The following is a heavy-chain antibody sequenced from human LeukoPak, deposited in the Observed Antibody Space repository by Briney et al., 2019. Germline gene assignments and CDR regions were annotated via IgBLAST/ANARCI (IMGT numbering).Heavy chain of an antibody. CDR3: ARNLSATGTFDI. CDR1: GGTFSSNA. CDR2: IIPIFRTT. J-gene: IGHJ3*02. Sequence: ASVKVSCKASGGTFSSNAIGWVRRAPRQGLEWMGGIIPIFRTTTYAQEFQGRVTITADESTSTAYMELSSLRSDDTAVYYCARNLSATGTFDIWGQGTMVSVSS. V-gene: IGHV1-69*13. D-gene: IGHD3-16*02.